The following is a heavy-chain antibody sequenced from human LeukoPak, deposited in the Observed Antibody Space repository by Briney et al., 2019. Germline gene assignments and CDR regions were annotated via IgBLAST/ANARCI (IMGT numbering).Heavy chain of an antibody. CDR3: AKAAEGNLMWGPYYDLWSGFNYMDV. D-gene: IGHD3-3*01. CDR2: ISYDGSNK. J-gene: IGHJ6*03. V-gene: IGHV3-30*18. CDR1: GFSFSSYG. Sequence: GGSLRLSCAASGFSFSSYGMHWVRQAPGKGLEWVAVISYDGSNKYYADSVKGRFTISRDNSKNTLYLQMNSLRAEDTAVYYCAKAAEGNLMWGPYYDLWSGFNYMDVWGKGTTVTVSS.